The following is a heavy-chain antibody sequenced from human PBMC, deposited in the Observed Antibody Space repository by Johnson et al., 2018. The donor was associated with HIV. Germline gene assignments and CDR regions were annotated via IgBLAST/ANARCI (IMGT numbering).Heavy chain of an antibody. CDR2: IYSGGST. Sequence: QVQLVESGGGVVQPGGSLTLSCAASGFTFRNFGIHWVRQAPGKGLEWVSVIYSGGSTYYADSVKGRFTVSRDNAKNSLYLQMNSLRAEDTAVYYCARSVNAGRPFDIWGQGTLVTVSS. J-gene: IGHJ3*02. D-gene: IGHD2-8*01. V-gene: IGHV3-NL1*01. CDR3: ARSVNAGRPFDI. CDR1: GFTFRNFG.